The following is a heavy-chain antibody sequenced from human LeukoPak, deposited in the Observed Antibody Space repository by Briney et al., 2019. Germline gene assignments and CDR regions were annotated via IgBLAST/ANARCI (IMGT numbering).Heavy chain of an antibody. CDR3: ARFGTTTLPDY. CDR2: INPSGGST. V-gene: IGHV1-46*01. D-gene: IGHD1-1*01. Sequence: GASVKVSCKASGYTFTSYYMHWVRQAPEQGLEWMGIINPSGGSTSYAQKFQGRVTMTRDTSTSTVYMELSSLRSEDTAVYYCARFGTTTLPDYWGQGTLVTVSS. CDR1: GYTFTSYY. J-gene: IGHJ4*02.